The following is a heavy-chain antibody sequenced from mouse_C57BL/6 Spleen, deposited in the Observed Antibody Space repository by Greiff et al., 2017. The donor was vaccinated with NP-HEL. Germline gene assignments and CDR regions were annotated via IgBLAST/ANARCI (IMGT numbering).Heavy chain of an antibody. D-gene: IGHD4-1*01. CDR1: GFTFSSYG. Sequence: EVQLQQSGGDLVKPGGSLKLSCAASGFTFSSYGMSWVRQTPDKRLEWVATISSGGSYTYYPDSVKGRFTISRDNAKNTLYLQMSSLKSEDTAMYYCARHETGTYAMDYWGQGTSVTVSS. J-gene: IGHJ4*01. CDR3: ARHETGTYAMDY. V-gene: IGHV5-6*01. CDR2: ISSGGSYT.